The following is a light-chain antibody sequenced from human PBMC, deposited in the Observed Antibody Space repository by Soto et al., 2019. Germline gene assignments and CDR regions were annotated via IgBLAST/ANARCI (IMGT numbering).Light chain of an antibody. Sequence: EIVLTQPPGTLSLSPGERATLSCRASQSVSSNYLAWYQQKPGQAPRLLIYGASSRATGIPDRFSGSGSGTDFTLTISRLEPEDFAVYYCQHYGRSAYTFGQGTTLEIK. CDR1: QSVSSNY. J-gene: IGKJ2*01. V-gene: IGKV3-20*01. CDR2: GAS. CDR3: QHYGRSAYT.